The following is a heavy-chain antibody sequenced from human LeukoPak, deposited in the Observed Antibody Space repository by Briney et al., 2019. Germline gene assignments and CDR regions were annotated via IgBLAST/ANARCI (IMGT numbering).Heavy chain of an antibody. CDR3: ARDQGSSWSGFQH. CDR2: IYYSGST. V-gene: IGHV4-59*01. D-gene: IGHD6-13*01. Sequence: SETLSLTYTVSGGSISSYYWSWIRQPPGKGLEWIGYIYYSGSTNYNPSLKSPVTISVDTSKNQFSLKLSSVTAADTAVYYCARDQGSSWSGFQHWGQGTLVTASS. J-gene: IGHJ1*01. CDR1: GGSISSYY.